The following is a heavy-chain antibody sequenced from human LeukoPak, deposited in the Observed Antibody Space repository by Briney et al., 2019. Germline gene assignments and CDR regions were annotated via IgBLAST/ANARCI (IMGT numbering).Heavy chain of an antibody. CDR1: GYTFTGYN. CDR2: IKPNSGGT. V-gene: IGHV1-2*02. CDR3: ARGFYDSSGYFYEDY. J-gene: IGHJ4*02. D-gene: IGHD3-22*01. Sequence: ASVKVSCKASGYTFTGYNMHWVRQAPGQGLEWMGWIKPNSGGTNYAQKFQDRVTMTRDTSISTAYMELSRLRSDDTAVYYCARGFYDSSGYFYEDYWGQGTLVTVSS.